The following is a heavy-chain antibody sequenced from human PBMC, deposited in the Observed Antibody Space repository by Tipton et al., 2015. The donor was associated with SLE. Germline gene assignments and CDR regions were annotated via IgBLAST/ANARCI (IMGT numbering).Heavy chain of an antibody. CDR2: IKSKTDGGTT. CDR3: TTEGGYSYSPDAFDI. V-gene: IGHV3-15*01. D-gene: IGHD5-18*01. CDR1: GFTFSNAW. Sequence: SLRLSCAASGFTFSNAWMSWVRQAPGKGLEWVGRIKSKTDGGTTDYAAPVKGRFTISRDDSKNTLYLQMNSLKTEDTAVYYCTTEGGYSYSPDAFDIWGQGTMVTVSS. J-gene: IGHJ3*02.